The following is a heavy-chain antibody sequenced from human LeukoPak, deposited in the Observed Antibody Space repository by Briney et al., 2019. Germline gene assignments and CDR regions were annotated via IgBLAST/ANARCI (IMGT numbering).Heavy chain of an antibody. D-gene: IGHD3-22*01. J-gene: IGHJ3*02. CDR3: ASPTYYYDSSGYYLQNDAFDI. CDR1: GGPISSSSYY. V-gene: IGHV4-39*01. Sequence: SETLSLTCTVSGGPISSSSYYWGWIRQPPGKGLEWIGSIYYSGSTYYNPSLKSRVTISVDTSKNQFSLKLSSVTAADTAVYYCASPTYYYDSSGYYLQNDAFDIWGQGTMVTVSS. CDR2: IYYSGST.